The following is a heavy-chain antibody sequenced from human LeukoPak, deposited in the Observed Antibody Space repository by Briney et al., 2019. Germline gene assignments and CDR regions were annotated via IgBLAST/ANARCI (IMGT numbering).Heavy chain of an antibody. Sequence: GGSLRLSCTASGFTFGDYAMSWVRQAPGKGLEWVGFIRSKAYGGTTEYAASVKGRFTISRDDSKSIAYLQMSTLKTEDTAVYYCTTSLGYCSSTSCFDFDYWGQGTLVTVSS. V-gene: IGHV3-49*04. CDR2: IRSKAYGGTT. J-gene: IGHJ4*02. CDR3: TTSLGYCSSTSCFDFDY. CDR1: GFTFGDYA. D-gene: IGHD2-2*01.